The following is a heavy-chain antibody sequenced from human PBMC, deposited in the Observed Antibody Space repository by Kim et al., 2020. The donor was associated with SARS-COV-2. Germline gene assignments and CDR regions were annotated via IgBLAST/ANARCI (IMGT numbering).Heavy chain of an antibody. J-gene: IGHJ5*02. D-gene: IGHD5-18*01. Sequence: GGSLRLSCAASGFTFSSYEMNWVRQAPGKGLEWVSYISSSGSTIYYADSVKGRFTISRDNAKNSLYLQMNSLRAEDTAVYYCARAPREMVTGHNWFDPWGQGTLVTVSS. CDR2: ISSSGSTI. CDR1: GFTFSSYE. V-gene: IGHV3-48*03. CDR3: ARAPREMVTGHNWFDP.